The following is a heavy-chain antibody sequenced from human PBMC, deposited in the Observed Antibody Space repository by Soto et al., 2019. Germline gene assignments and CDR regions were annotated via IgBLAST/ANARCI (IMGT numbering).Heavy chain of an antibody. CDR1: GGSISSGGYY. Sequence: SETLSLTCTVSGGSISSGGYYWGWIRQPPGKGLEWIGSIYYRGNAYYNPSLQTRVTISLDKSKSQFSLKLNSVTAADSAVYFCARLDGLATISYYFYFLCPGAPVTVS. CDR2: IYYRGNA. J-gene: IGHJ4*02. CDR3: ARLDGLATISYYFYF. D-gene: IGHD2-2*03. V-gene: IGHV4-39*01.